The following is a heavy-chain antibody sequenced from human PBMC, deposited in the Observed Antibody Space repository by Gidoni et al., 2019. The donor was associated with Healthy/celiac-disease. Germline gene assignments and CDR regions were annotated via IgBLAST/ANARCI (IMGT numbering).Heavy chain of an antibody. J-gene: IGHJ5*02. CDR1: GGSFSGYY. CDR3: ARGLYST. D-gene: IGHD6-13*01. CDR2: INHSGST. Sequence: QVQLQQWGAGLLKPAETRSLTCAVYGGSFSGYYWSWIRQPPGKGLEWMGEINHSGSTNYNPSLTSRVTISVDTSKNQFSLTLSSVTAADTAVYYCARGLYSTWGQGTLVTVSS. V-gene: IGHV4-34*01.